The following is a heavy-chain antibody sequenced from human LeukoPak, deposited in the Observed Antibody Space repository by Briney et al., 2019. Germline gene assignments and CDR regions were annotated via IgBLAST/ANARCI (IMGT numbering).Heavy chain of an antibody. CDR1: GGSISSYY. CDR3: ARGTTKTYYYGMDV. Sequence: SETLSLTCSVSGGSISSYYWSWIRQPPGKGLEWIGYIYHSGSTYYNPSLKSRVTISVDRSKNQFSLKLSSVTAADTAVYYCARGTTKTYYYGMDVWGQGTTVTVSS. J-gene: IGHJ6*02. D-gene: IGHD1-1*01. CDR2: IYHSGST. V-gene: IGHV4-30-2*01.